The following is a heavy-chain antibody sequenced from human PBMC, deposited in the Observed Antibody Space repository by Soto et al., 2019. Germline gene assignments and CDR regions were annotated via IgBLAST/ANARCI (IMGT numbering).Heavy chain of an antibody. CDR2: IYYSGST. V-gene: IGHV4-39*01. J-gene: IGHJ4*02. D-gene: IGHD2-21*02. CDR1: VCSSRIISDY. Sequence: PSETRSGTGSGTVCSSRIISDYWGWIRRPPGKGLECIGSIYYSGSTYNNPSLRRRVSVSIDTSKDQFSLKLKSVTAADTALYFCARQRTSVVTQAYFDVWGPGSLVTVSS. CDR3: ARQRTSVVTQAYFDV.